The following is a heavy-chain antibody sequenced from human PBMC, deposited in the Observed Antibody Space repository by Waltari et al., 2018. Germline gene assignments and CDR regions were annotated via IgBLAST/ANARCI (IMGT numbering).Heavy chain of an antibody. CDR3: ARAGGYSSYYYFDY. CDR1: GGPFSSYA. V-gene: IGHV1-69*10. CDR2: IIPILGIA. Sequence: QVQLVQSGAEVKKPGSSVKVSCKASGGPFSSYAISWVRPAPGQGLEWMGGIIPILGIANYAQKFQGRVTITADKSTSTAYMELSSLRSEDTAVYYCARAGGYSSYYYFDYWGQGTLVTVSS. J-gene: IGHJ4*02. D-gene: IGHD6-13*01.